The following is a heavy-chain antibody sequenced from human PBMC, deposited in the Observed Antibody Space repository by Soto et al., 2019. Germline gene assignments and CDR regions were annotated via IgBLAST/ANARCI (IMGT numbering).Heavy chain of an antibody. D-gene: IGHD1-7*01. Sequence: SETLSLTCAVSGGSFTSNNWWTWVRQPPGQGLEWIGEIYRTGSTNYNPSLKSRVTISLDKSENQFSLKVTSLTAADTAVYYCASRDPGTSVDYWGQGSLVTVSS. CDR1: GGSFTSNNW. CDR3: ASRDPGTSVDY. CDR2: IYRTGST. J-gene: IGHJ4*02. V-gene: IGHV4-4*02.